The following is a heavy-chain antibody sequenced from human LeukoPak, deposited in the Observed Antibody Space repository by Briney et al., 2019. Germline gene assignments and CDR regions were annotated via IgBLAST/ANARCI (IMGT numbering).Heavy chain of an antibody. CDR1: GFTFSNAW. CDR3: AKSSDRGGIFFRTLLRDYYFDY. CDR2: IKNKSGGGAT. Sequence: GGSLRPSCAASGFTFSNAWMNWVRQAAGKGLEWVGRIKNKSGGGATDYAAPVKGRFTISRDDSKNTVYLQMNSLRAEDTAVYYCAKSSDRGGIFFRTLLRDYYFDYWGQGTLVTVSS. V-gene: IGHV3-15*01. D-gene: IGHD3-10*01. J-gene: IGHJ4*02.